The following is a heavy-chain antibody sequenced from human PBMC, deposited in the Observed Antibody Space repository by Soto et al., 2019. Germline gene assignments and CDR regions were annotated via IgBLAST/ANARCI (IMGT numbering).Heavy chain of an antibody. D-gene: IGHD1-26*01. CDR1: GGTFSSYA. J-gene: IGHJ5*02. CDR3: ASRRYVGWFNN. CDR2: IIPIFGTA. V-gene: IGHV1-69*06. Sequence: GASVKVSCKASGGTFSSYAISWVRQAPGQGLEWMGGIIPIFGTANYAQKFQGRVTITADKSTSTAYMEQSSLRSEDTAVYYRASRRYVGWFNNWGQGTLVTV.